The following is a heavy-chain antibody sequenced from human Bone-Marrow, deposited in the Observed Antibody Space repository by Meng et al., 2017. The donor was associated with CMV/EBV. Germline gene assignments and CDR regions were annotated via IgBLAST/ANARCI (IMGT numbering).Heavy chain of an antibody. Sequence: SVKVSCKASGGTFSSYAISWVRQAPGQELEWIGGIIPIFGTANYAQKFQGRVTITTDESTSTAYMELSSLRSEDTAVYYCASNLEMATIWDYYYGMAVWVQGTTVTVSS. J-gene: IGHJ6*02. V-gene: IGHV1-69*05. CDR2: IIPIFGTA. CDR1: GGTFSSYA. CDR3: ASNLEMATIWDYYYGMAV. D-gene: IGHD5-24*01.